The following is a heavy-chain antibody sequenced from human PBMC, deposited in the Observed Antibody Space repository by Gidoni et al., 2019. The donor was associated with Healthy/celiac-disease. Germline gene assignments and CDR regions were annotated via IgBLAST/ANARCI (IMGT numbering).Heavy chain of an antibody. D-gene: IGHD2-21*01. CDR1: GGTFRRYA. V-gene: IGHV1-69*01. CDR3: AREEYCGGDCGRLSTE. CDR2: IIPILGTA. J-gene: IGHJ4*02. Sequence: HVQLVQSGAEVKKPGSSVTVSCTASGGTFRRYASSWVRQAPGQGLEWMGGIIPILGTANYEQKFQGRVTITADESTSTAYMELSSLRSEDTAVYYCAREEYCGGDCGRLSTEWGQGTLVTVSS.